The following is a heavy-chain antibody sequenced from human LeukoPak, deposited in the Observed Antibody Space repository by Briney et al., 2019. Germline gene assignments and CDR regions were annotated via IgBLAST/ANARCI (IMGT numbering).Heavy chain of an antibody. J-gene: IGHJ6*03. CDR1: GGSFSGYY. Sequence: SETLSLTCAVYGGSFSGYYWSWIRQPPGKGLEWLGEINHSGSTNYNPSLKSRVTISVDTSKNQFSLKLSSVTAADTAVYYCASLPGFYYYYYYMDVWGKGTTVTVSS. D-gene: IGHD3-9*01. V-gene: IGHV4-34*01. CDR3: ASLPGFYYYYYYMDV. CDR2: INHSGST.